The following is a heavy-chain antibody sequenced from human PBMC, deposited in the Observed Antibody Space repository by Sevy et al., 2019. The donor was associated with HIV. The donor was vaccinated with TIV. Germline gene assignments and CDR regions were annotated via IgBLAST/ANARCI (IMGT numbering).Heavy chain of an antibody. J-gene: IGHJ4*02. CDR2: IYFTGNT. D-gene: IGHD1-1*01. CDR1: GGSISSYF. CDR3: ARDSTTRPRVLDY. Sequence: SETLSLTCSVSGGSISSYFWTWVRQSPGKGLEWIGNIYFTGNTDYSPSLKSRVTLSLDTSKSQFSLTLKSVTAADTSIYFCARDSTTRPRVLDYWGQGTLVTFSS. V-gene: IGHV4-59*01.